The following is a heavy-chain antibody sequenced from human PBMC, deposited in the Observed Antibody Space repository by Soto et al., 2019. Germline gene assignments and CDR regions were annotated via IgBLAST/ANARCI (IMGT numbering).Heavy chain of an antibody. V-gene: IGHV1-69*02. CDR3: ASNVVVAANYYFDY. CDR2: IIPILGIA. J-gene: IGHJ4*02. CDR1: GGTFSSYT. D-gene: IGHD2-15*01. Sequence: QVQLVQSGAEVKKPGSSVKVSCKASGGTFSSYTISWVRQAPGQGLEWMGRIIPILGIANYAQKFQGRVTITADKSTSTAYMELSSLRSEDTAVYYCASNVVVAANYYFDYWGQGTLVTVSS.